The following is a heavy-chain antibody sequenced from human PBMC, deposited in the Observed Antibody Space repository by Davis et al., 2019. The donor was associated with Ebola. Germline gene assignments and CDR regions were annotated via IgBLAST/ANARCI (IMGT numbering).Heavy chain of an antibody. Sequence: GSLRLSCTVSGGSITGSSYYWGWIRQSPGKGLEWIGNIYYNGNTDYSPSLKSRVAISVDKSKNHFFLKLRSVTAADTALYYCVRPYGSIGATFDIWGRGTMVTVSS. D-gene: IGHD3-10*01. V-gene: IGHV4-39*02. CDR2: IYYNGNT. CDR3: VRPYGSIGATFDI. J-gene: IGHJ3*02. CDR1: GGSITGSSYY.